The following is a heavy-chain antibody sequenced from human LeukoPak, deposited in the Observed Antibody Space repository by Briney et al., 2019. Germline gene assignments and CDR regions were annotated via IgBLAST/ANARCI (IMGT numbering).Heavy chain of an antibody. V-gene: IGHV1-3*03. Sequence: ASVKVSCKASGYTFTSYAMHWVRQAPGQRLQWMGWINAGNGNTKYSQEFQGRVTITRDTSASTAYMELSSLRSEDMAVYYCARAVAAAGTVHFDYWGQGTLVTVSS. CDR2: INAGNGNT. CDR3: ARAVAAAGTVHFDY. J-gene: IGHJ4*02. CDR1: GYTFTSYA. D-gene: IGHD6-13*01.